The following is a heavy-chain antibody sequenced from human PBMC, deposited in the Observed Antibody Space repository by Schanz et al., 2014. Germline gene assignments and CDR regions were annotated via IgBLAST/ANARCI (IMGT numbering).Heavy chain of an antibody. V-gene: IGHV1-69*09. J-gene: IGHJ5*02. Sequence: QVQLIQSGAEVKKPGASVKVSCTASGYTFTSYDINWVRQAPGQGLEWMGRINPIHGIVNYAQRFQDRVRITADKSTSTAYMELSSLRSDDTAVYYCARGPLGTSPWGQGTLVTVSS. CDR3: ARGPLGTSP. CDR1: GYTFTSYD. D-gene: IGHD5-12*01. CDR2: INPIHGIV.